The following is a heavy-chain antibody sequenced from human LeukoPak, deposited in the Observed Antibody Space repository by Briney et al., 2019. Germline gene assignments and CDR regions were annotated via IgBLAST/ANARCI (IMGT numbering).Heavy chain of an antibody. CDR3: AREGTSGTHLNWFDP. J-gene: IGHJ5*02. V-gene: IGHV4-34*01. CDR2: INHSGST. D-gene: IGHD1-1*01. CDR1: GGSFSGYY. Sequence: SETLSLTCAVYGGSFSGYYWSWIRQPPGKGLEWIGEINHSGSTNYNPSPKSRVTISVDTSKNQFSLKLSSVTAADTAVYYCAREGTSGTHLNWFDPWGQGTLVTVSS.